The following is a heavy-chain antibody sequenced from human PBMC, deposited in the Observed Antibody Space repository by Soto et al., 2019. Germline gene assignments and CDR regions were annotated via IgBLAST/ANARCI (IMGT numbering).Heavy chain of an antibody. V-gene: IGHV3-23*01. D-gene: IGHD4-17*01. Sequence: GGSLRLSCVASGFSFSTYSMAWVRQAPGKGPEWVSGLSHGGAYTFYADSVKGRFTISVDISQNTVYLQMNSLRTEDTAVYYCAKWSGYGDAWGQGTLVTVS. CDR3: AKWSGYGDA. CDR2: LSHGGAYT. J-gene: IGHJ4*02. CDR1: GFSFSTYS.